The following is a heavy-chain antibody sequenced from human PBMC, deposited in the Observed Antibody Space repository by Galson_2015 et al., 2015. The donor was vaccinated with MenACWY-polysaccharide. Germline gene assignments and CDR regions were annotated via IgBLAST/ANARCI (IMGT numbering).Heavy chain of an antibody. Sequence: SLRLSCATSGFIFTNYAMNWVRQAPGKGLEWVSSISNNGRGTNYADSVKGRFTISRDISDNTVSLLMTGLRVEDSAVYFCAKDAIAGGALNSRFDSWGRGTLVTVSS. CDR3: AKDAIAGGALNSRFDS. CDR2: ISNNGRGT. CDR1: GFIFTNYA. V-gene: IGHV3-23*01. D-gene: IGHD2-8*01. J-gene: IGHJ5*01.